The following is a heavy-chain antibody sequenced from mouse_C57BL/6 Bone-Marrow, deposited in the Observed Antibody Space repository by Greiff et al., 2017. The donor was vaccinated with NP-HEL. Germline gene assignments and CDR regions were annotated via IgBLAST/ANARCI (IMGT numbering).Heavy chain of an antibody. CDR2: IYPRSGNT. Sequence: VQLQQSGAELARPGASVKLSCKASGYTFTSYGISWVKQRTGQGLEWIGEIYPRSGNTYYNEKFKGKATLTADKSSSTAYMELRSLTSEDSAVYFCARSSRPRYWYFDVWGTGTTVTVSS. J-gene: IGHJ1*03. V-gene: IGHV1-81*01. CDR3: ARSSRPRYWYFDV. CDR1: GYTFTSYG. D-gene: IGHD6-1*01.